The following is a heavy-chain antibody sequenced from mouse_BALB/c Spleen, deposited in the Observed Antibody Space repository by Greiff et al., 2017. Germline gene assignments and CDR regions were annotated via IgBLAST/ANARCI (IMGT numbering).Heavy chain of an antibody. Sequence: VQLQQSGPELVKPGASVKMSCKASGYTFTSYVMHWVKQKPGQGLEWIGYINPYNDGTKYNEKFKGKATLTSDKSSSTAYMELRSLTSEDSAVYYCAISTVVRSNWYFDVWGAGTTVTVSS. D-gene: IGHD1-1*01. CDR2: INPYNDGT. J-gene: IGHJ1*01. V-gene: IGHV1-14*01. CDR3: AISTVVRSNWYFDV. CDR1: GYTFTSYV.